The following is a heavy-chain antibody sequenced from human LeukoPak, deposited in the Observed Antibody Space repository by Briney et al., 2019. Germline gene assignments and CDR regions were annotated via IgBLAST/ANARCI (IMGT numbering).Heavy chain of an antibody. Sequence: GASVKVSCKASGYTFTSYDINWVRQAPGKGLEWMGGFDPEDGETIYAQKFQGRVTMTEDTSTDTAYMELSSLRSEDTAVYYCATGANIAGDPDAFDIWGQGTMVTVSS. D-gene: IGHD4-17*01. CDR3: ATGANIAGDPDAFDI. CDR2: FDPEDGET. CDR1: GYTFTSYD. J-gene: IGHJ3*02. V-gene: IGHV1-24*01.